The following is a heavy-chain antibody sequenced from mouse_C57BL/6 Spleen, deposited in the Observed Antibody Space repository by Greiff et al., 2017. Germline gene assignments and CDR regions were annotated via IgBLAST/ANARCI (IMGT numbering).Heavy chain of an antibody. J-gene: IGHJ4*01. Sequence: QVQLKESGAELVRPGASVKLSCKASGYTFTDYYINWVKQRPGQGLEWIARIYPGSGNTYYNEKFKGKATLTAEKSSSTAYMQLSSLTSEDSAVYFCARKGTVVGAMDYWGQGTSVTVSS. D-gene: IGHD1-1*01. CDR3: ARKGTVVGAMDY. V-gene: IGHV1-76*01. CDR1: GYTFTDYY. CDR2: IYPGSGNT.